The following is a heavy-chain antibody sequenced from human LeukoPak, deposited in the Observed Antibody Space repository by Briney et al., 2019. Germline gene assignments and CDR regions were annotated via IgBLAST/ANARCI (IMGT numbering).Heavy chain of an antibody. V-gene: IGHV4-61*02. CDR1: GGSISSGSYY. CDR3: ARVPCSGGSCYGWFDP. Sequence: KASETLSLTCTVSGGSISSGSYYWSWIRQPAGKGLEWIGRIYTSGSTNYNPSLKSRVTISVDTSKNQFSLKLSSVTAADTAVYYCARVPCSGGSCYGWFDPWGQGTLVTVSS. D-gene: IGHD2-15*01. CDR2: IYTSGST. J-gene: IGHJ5*02.